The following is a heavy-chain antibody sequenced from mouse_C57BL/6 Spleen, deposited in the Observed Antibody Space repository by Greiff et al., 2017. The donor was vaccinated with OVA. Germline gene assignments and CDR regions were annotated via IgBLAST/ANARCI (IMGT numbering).Heavy chain of an antibody. CDR1: GYTFTSYW. CDR2: IHPNSGST. J-gene: IGHJ4*01. D-gene: IGHD3-1*01. CDR3: ARSGGPPDYYAMDY. V-gene: IGHV1-64*01. Sequence: VQLQQPGAELVKPGASVKLSCKASGYTFTSYWMHWVKQRPGQGLEWIGMIHPNSGSTNYNEKLKSKATLTVDKSSSNAYMQLSSLTSEDSAVYYCARSGGPPDYYAMDYWGQGTSVTVSS.